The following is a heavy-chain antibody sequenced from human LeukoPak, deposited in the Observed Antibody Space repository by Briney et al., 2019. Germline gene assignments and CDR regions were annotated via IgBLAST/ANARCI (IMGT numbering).Heavy chain of an antibody. D-gene: IGHD2-2*03. Sequence: GGSLRLSCAASGFTFSNYAMHWVRQAPGKGLEWVALISYHGSDKYYADSVKGRFTISRDNSKNTLYLQMNSLRAEDTAMYYCTRFGYCSSTRCHFDGFDPWGQGTLVTVSS. CDR2: ISYHGSDK. CDR1: GFTFSNYA. V-gene: IGHV3-30*04. J-gene: IGHJ5*02. CDR3: TRFGYCSSTRCHFDGFDP.